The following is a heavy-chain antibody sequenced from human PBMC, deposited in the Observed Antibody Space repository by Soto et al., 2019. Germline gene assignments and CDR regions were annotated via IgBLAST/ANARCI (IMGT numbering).Heavy chain of an antibody. V-gene: IGHV4-31*03. Sequence: QVQLQESGPGLVKPSQTLSLTCTVSGGSISSGGYYWSWIRQHPGKGLEWIGYIYYSGSTYYNPSLKSRVTISVDTSKNQFSLKLSSVTAADTAVYYCARVVGDYYDSSGYGDYYYGMDVWGQGTTVTVSS. J-gene: IGHJ6*02. CDR3: ARVVGDYYDSSGYGDYYYGMDV. CDR1: GGSISSGGYY. D-gene: IGHD3-22*01. CDR2: IYYSGST.